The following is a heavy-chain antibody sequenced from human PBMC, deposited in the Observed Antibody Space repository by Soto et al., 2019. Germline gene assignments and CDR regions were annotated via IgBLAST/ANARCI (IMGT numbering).Heavy chain of an antibody. CDR2: INPSGGST. J-gene: IGHJ6*02. V-gene: IGHV1-46*01. Sequence: ASVKVSCKVSGYTFTSYYMHWVRQAPGQGLEWMGIINPSGGSTSYAQRFQGRVTMTRDTSTSTVYMELSSLRSEDTAVYYCAREGYYGSGSPPYYYGMDVWGQGTTVTVSS. CDR1: GYTFTSYY. D-gene: IGHD3-10*01. CDR3: AREGYYGSGSPPYYYGMDV.